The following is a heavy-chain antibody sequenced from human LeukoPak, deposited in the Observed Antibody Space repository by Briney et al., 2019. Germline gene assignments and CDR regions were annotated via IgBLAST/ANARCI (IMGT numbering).Heavy chain of an antibody. Sequence: SETLSLTCTVSGGSISSYYWSWIRQPPGKELEWIGYIYYSGSTNYNPSLKSRVSISVDTSESQFSLILRSVTAADTAVYYCAASRGYSGLYYFEYWGQGTLVTVSS. V-gene: IGHV4-59*08. D-gene: IGHD3-22*01. J-gene: IGHJ4*02. CDR3: AASRGYSGLYYFEY. CDR2: IYYSGST. CDR1: GGSISSYY.